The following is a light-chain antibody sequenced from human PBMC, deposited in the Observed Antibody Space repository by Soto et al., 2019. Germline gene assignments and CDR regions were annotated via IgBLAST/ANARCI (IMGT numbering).Light chain of an antibody. V-gene: IGKV2-28*01. Sequence: DIVMTQFPLSLPVTPGEPASISCRSSQSLLHRNGYNYLDWYLQKPGQSPQLLIYLGSNRASGVPDRFSGSGSGTDFTLKLSRVEAEDVGVYYCMQALQTPLTFGGGTKVEIK. CDR1: QSLLHRNGYNY. CDR2: LGS. CDR3: MQALQTPLT. J-gene: IGKJ4*01.